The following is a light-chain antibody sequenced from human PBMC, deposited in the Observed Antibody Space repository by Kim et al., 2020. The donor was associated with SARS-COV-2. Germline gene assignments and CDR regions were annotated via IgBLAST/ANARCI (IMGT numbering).Light chain of an antibody. CDR1: NIESKS. CDR2: FDT. J-gene: IGLJ3*02. CDR3: QVWHSSTNQGV. Sequence: SYELTQPPSVSVAPGETARITCGGPNIESKSVHWYQQVAGQAPVLVISFDTDRPSGIPERFSGSNSGNTATLTISRVEAGDEADYYCQVWHSSTNQGVFGGGTRLTVL. V-gene: IGLV3-21*04.